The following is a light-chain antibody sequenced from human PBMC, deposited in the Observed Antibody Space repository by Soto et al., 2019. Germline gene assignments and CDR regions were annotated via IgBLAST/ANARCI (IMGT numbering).Light chain of an antibody. J-gene: IGKJ1*01. CDR3: QQYGSSPWT. CDR2: DAS. Sequence: EVALTQSPGTLSLSPGARATLSCRASQNIANDYLTWYQQKPGQAPRVLIYDASTRATGIPDRFSGSGSGTDFTLTISRLEPEDFAMYYCQQYGSSPWTFGQGTKVE. V-gene: IGKV3-20*01. CDR1: QNIANDY.